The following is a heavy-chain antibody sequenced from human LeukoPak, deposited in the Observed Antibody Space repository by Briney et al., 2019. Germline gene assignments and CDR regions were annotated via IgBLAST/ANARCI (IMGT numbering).Heavy chain of an antibody. Sequence: SVKVSCKASGGTFTSYAISWVRQAPGQGLEWMGGIIPIFGTANYAQKFQGRVTITADESTSTAYMELSSLRSEDTAVYYCASGLYYGSGSYPYYYYGMDVWGKGTTVTVSS. J-gene: IGHJ6*04. CDR2: IIPIFGTA. CDR1: GGTFTSYA. CDR3: ASGLYYGSGSYPYYYYGMDV. V-gene: IGHV1-69*13. D-gene: IGHD3-10*01.